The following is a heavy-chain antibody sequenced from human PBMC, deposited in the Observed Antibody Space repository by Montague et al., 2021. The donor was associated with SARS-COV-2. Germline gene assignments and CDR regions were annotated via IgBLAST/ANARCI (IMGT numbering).Heavy chain of an antibody. J-gene: IGHJ3*02. D-gene: IGHD3-10*01. CDR2: TPYSGST. V-gene: IGHV4-39*01. Sequence: SETLSLTCTVSGGSISSTSYYWGWIRQPPGKGLEWIGSTPYSGSTYYKSSLKSRVTISVDTSKNQFSLRLSSVTAADTAVYYCARHITGSGNAFDIWGQGTMVTVSS. CDR1: GGSISSTSYY. CDR3: ARHITGSGNAFDI.